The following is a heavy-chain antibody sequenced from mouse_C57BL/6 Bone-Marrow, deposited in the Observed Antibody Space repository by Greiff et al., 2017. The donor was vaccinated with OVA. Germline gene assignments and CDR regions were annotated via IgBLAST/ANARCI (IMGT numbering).Heavy chain of an antibody. CDR3: ARHGPGRYFDV. Sequence: EVHLVESGGGLVQPGGSLKLSCAASGFTFSDYYMYWVRQTPEKRLEWVAYISNGGGSTYYPDTVKGRFTISRDNAKNTLYLQMSRLKSEDTAMYYCARHGPGRYFDVWGTGTTVTVSS. D-gene: IGHD4-1*01. CDR1: GFTFSDYY. V-gene: IGHV5-12*01. CDR2: ISNGGGST. J-gene: IGHJ1*03.